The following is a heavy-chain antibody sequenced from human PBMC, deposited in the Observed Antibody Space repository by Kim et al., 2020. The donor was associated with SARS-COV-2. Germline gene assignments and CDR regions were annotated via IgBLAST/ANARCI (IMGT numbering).Heavy chain of an antibody. CDR1: GFTFSNYW. CDR3: ASYXYDSSSYYENNAFDI. V-gene: IGHV3-74*01. D-gene: IGHD3-22*01. J-gene: IGHJ3*02. Sequence: GGSLRLSCAASGFTFSNYWMHWVRQAPGKGLVWVSRINSDGSSTNYADSVKGRFTISXDNPKNTLYLXMNSLRAEDTXXXXXASYXYDSSSYYENNAFDIXXXGTXXXVSS. CDR2: INSDGSST.